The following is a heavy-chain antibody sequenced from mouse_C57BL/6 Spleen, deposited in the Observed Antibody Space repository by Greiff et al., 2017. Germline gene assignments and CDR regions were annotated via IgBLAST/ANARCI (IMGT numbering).Heavy chain of an antibody. V-gene: IGHV1-7*01. D-gene: IGHD2-5*01. CDR3: AREEDSNPVDY. CDR1: GYTFTSYW. J-gene: IGHJ2*01. Sequence: QVHVKQSGAELAKPGASVKLSCKASGYTFTSYWMHWVKQRPGQGLEWIGYINPSSGYTKYNQKFKDKATLTADKSSSTAYMQLSSLTYEDSAVYYCAREEDSNPVDYWGQGTTLTVSS. CDR2: INPSSGYT.